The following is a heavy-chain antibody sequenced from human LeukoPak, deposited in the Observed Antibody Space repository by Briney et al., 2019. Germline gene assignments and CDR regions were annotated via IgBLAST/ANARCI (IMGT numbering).Heavy chain of an antibody. CDR2: IYTSGST. Sequence: SETLSLTCTVSGGSISGYYWSWIRQPAGKGLEWIGRIYTSGSTNYNPSLKSRVTMSVDTSKNQFSLKLSSVTAAGTAVYYCARVNYGSGAYYFDYWGQGTLVTVSS. CDR1: GGSISGYY. V-gene: IGHV4-4*07. D-gene: IGHD3-10*01. J-gene: IGHJ4*02. CDR3: ARVNYGSGAYYFDY.